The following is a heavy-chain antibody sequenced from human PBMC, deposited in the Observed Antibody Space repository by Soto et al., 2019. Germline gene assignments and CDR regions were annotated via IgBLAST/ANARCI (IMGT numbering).Heavy chain of an antibody. J-gene: IGHJ6*02. CDR2: IIPIFGTA. CDR1: GYTFTSYD. CDR3: ARELLRDPPYGMDV. V-gene: IGHV1-69*06. Sequence: QVQLVQSGAEVKKPGASVKVSCKASGYTFTSYDISWVRQAPGQGLEWMGGIIPIFGTANYAQKFQGRVTITADKSTSTAYMELSSLRSEDTAVYYCARELLRDPPYGMDVWGQGTTVTVSS.